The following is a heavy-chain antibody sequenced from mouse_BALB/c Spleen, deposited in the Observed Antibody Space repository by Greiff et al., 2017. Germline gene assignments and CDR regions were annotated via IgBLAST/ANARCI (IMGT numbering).Heavy chain of an antibody. Sequence: VQLQESGPGLVAPSQSLSITCTVSGFSLTGYGVNWVRQPPGKGLEWLGMIWGDGSTDYNSALKSRLSISKDNSKSQVFLKMNSLQTDDTARYYCASYGYDRYFDVWGAGTTVTVSS. CDR3: ASYGYDRYFDV. V-gene: IGHV2-6-7*01. CDR2: IWGDGST. J-gene: IGHJ1*01. D-gene: IGHD2-2*01. CDR1: GFSLTGYG.